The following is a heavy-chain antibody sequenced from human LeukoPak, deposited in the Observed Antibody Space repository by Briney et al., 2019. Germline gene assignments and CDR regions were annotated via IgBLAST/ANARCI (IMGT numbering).Heavy chain of an antibody. Sequence: GALRLSCAASGFTFSSYAMSWVRQAPGKGLEWVSAISGSGGSTYYADSVKGRFAISRDNSKNTLYLQMNSLRAEDTAVYYCAKGRVATTWGVDYWGQGTLVTVSS. CDR2: ISGSGGST. V-gene: IGHV3-23*01. J-gene: IGHJ4*02. CDR3: AKGRVATTWGVDY. CDR1: GFTFSSYA. D-gene: IGHD5-12*01.